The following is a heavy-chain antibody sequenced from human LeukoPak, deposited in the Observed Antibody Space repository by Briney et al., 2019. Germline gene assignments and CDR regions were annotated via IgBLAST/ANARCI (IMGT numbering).Heavy chain of an antibody. CDR3: ASFGYSGYERYFDL. CDR2: IIPIFGTA. V-gene: IGHV1-69*13. Sequence: GASVKVSCKASGGTFSSYAISWVRQAPGQGLEWMGGIIPIFGTANYAQKFQGRVTITADESTSTVYMELSSLRSEDTAVYYCASFGYSGYERYFDLWGRGTLVTVSS. J-gene: IGHJ2*01. D-gene: IGHD5-12*01. CDR1: GGTFSSYA.